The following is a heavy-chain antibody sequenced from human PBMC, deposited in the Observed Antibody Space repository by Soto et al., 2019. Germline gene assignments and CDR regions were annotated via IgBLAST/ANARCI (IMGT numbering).Heavy chain of an antibody. CDR1: GYTFTSYA. CDR3: TRWCSSCGVGRLDP. D-gene: IGHD2-8*01. J-gene: IGHJ5*02. CDR2: INAGNGNT. V-gene: IGHV1-3*01. Sequence: GASVKVSCKASGYTFTSYAMHWVRQAPGQRLEWMGWINAGNGNTKYSQKFQGRVTITRDTSASTAYMELSSLRSEDTAVYYCTRWCSSCGVGRLDPWGQGTLVTVSS.